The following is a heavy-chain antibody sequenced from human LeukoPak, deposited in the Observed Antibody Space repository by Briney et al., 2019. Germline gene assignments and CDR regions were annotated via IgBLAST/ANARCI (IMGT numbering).Heavy chain of an antibody. CDR2: IYYSGST. CDR3: ARAALEQPAPRPRGILLDY. CDR1: GGSISSYY. D-gene: IGHD6-13*01. J-gene: IGHJ4*02. V-gene: IGHV4-59*01. Sequence: SETLSLTCTVSGGSISSYYWSWIRQPPGKGLEWIGYIYYSGSTNYNPSLKSRVTISVDTSKNQFSLKLSSVTAADTAVYYCARAALEQPAPRPRGILLDYWGQGTLVTVSS.